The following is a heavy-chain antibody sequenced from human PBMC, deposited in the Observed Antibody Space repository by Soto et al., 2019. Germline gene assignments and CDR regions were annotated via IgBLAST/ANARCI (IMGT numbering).Heavy chain of an antibody. J-gene: IGHJ4*02. D-gene: IGHD6-19*01. CDR2: IYPGDSDT. CDR3: AGILSSGWSSPFDY. CDR1: GYSFTNYW. Sequence: GESLKISCKGSGYSFTNYWIGWVRQMPGKGLEWMGIIYPGDSDTRYSPSFQGQVTISVDRSINTAYLRWSSLKASDTAMYYCAGILSSGWSSPFDYWGQGTLVTVSS. V-gene: IGHV5-51*01.